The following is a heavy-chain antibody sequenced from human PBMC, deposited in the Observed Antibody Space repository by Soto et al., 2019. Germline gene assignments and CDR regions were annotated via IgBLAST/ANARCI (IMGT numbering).Heavy chain of an antibody. CDR2: MNPNSGNT. J-gene: IGHJ6*02. CDR1: GYTFTSYD. D-gene: IGHD6-19*01. Sequence: EASVKVSCKASGYTFTSYDIHWVRQATGQGLEWMGWMNPNSGNTGYAQKFQGRVTMTRNTSISTAYMELSSLRSEDTAVYYCARGDPAGYSSGWDKDGMDVWGQGTTVTVSS. CDR3: ARGDPAGYSSGWDKDGMDV. V-gene: IGHV1-8*01.